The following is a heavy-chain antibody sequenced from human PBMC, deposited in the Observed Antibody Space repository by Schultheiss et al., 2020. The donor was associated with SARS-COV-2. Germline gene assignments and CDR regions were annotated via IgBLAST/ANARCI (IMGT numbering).Heavy chain of an antibody. Sequence: GGSLRLSCAASGFTVSSNYMSWVRQAPGKGLEWVGRIKSKTDGGTTDYAAPVKGRFTISRDDSKNTLYLQMNSLKTEDTAVYYCTLRGTYGSGSYDYYGMDVWGQGTTVTVAS. J-gene: IGHJ6*02. CDR1: GFTVSSNY. CDR3: TLRGTYGSGSYDYYGMDV. CDR2: IKSKTDGGTT. D-gene: IGHD3-10*01. V-gene: IGHV3-15*01.